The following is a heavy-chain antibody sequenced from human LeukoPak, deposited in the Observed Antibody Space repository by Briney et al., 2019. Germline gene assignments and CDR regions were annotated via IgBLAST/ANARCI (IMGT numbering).Heavy chain of an antibody. Sequence: PGGSLRLSCAASGFTFSSSWMTWVRQAPGKGLEWVASIREDGSEKTSVDSVKGRFTISRDNAKNSLYLQMDSLRAEDAAVYYCARRDHGDYGEEYWGQGTLVTVSS. CDR1: GFTFSSSW. J-gene: IGHJ4*02. V-gene: IGHV3-7*01. CDR3: ARRDHGDYGEEY. D-gene: IGHD4-17*01. CDR2: IREDGSEK.